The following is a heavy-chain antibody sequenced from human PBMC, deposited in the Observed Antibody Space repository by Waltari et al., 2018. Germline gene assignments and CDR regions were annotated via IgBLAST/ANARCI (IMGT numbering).Heavy chain of an antibody. J-gene: IGHJ6*02. Sequence: GQLVESGGDLIQPGGSLRLSGAASGCPVGNNYMAWVRQAPGKGLEWVSVICSGGDTYYADSVKGRFTISRDSSRNTLHLQMNSLRVEDTAVYYCTRTLVPADPPRAMDVWGQGTVVSVSS. CDR3: TRTLVPADPPRAMDV. CDR1: GCPVGNNY. V-gene: IGHV3-53*01. CDR2: ICSGGDT. D-gene: IGHD2-2*01.